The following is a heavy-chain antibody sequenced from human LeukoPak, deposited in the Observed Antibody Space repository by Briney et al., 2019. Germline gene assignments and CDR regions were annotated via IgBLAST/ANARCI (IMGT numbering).Heavy chain of an antibody. V-gene: IGHV3-53*01. CDR3: ARDRPSYSSGWKNAFDI. Sequence: ETPSLTCTVSGGSISSYYWSWVRQAPGKGLEWVSVIYSGGSTYYADSVKGRFTISRDNSKNTLYLQMNSLRAEDTAVYYCARDRPSYSSGWKNAFDIWGQGTMVTVSS. CDR2: IYSGGST. J-gene: IGHJ3*02. CDR1: GGSISSYY. D-gene: IGHD6-19*01.